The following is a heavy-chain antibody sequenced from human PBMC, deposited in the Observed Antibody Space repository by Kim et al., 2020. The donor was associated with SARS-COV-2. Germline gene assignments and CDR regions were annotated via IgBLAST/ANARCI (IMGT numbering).Heavy chain of an antibody. D-gene: IGHD3-16*02. CDR3: ARATMITFGGVIDHFDY. Sequence: LKSRVTISVDTSKNQFSLKLISVTAADTAVYYCARATMITFGGVIDHFDYWGQGTLVTVSS. V-gene: IGHV4-31*02. J-gene: IGHJ4*02.